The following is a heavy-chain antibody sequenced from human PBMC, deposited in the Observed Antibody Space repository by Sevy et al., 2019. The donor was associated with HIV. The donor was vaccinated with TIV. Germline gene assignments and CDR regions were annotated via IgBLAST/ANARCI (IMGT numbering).Heavy chain of an antibody. D-gene: IGHD4-4*01. CDR3: ATHYSGRGFDY. V-gene: IGHV3-23*01. Sequence: GGSLRLSCAASGFTFSSYAMSWVHQAPGKGLEWVSAISGSGGSTYYADSVKGRFTISRDNSKNTLYLQMNSLRAEDTAVYYCATHYSGRGFDYWGQGTLVTVSS. J-gene: IGHJ4*02. CDR1: GFTFSSYA. CDR2: ISGSGGST.